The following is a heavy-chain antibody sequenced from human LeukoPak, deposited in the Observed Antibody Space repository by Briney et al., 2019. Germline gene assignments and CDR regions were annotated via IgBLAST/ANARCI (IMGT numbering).Heavy chain of an antibody. CDR1: GYTFTSYD. J-gene: IGHJ6*02. V-gene: IGHV1-8*01. CDR2: MNPNSGNT. CDR3: ARVSFYYYGMDV. Sequence: ASVKVSCKASGYTFTSYDINWVRQATGQGLEWMGWMNPNSGNTGYAQKFQGRVTMTRNTSIGTAYMELSSLRSEDTAVYYCARVSFYYYGMDVWGQGTTVTVSS.